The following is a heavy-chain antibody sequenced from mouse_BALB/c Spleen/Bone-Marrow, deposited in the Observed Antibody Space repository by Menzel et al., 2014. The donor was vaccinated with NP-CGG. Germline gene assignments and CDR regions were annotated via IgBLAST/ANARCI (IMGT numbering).Heavy chain of an antibody. D-gene: IGHD4-1*01. CDR3: ARHETGTGLYFDS. Sequence: EVKLMESGGDLVQPGGSLKLSCAASGLTFGNYNISWVRQTPEKRLERVAYISNGGGNTYYPDTVKGRFTISRDNAKNTLYLQMTSLKSEDTAIYYCARHETGTGLYFDSWGPGTSLSVSS. J-gene: IGHJ2*02. CDR1: GLTFGNYN. V-gene: IGHV5-12-2*01. CDR2: ISNGGGNT.